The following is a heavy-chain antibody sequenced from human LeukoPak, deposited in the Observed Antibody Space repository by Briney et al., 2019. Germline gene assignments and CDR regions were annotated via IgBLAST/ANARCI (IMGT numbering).Heavy chain of an antibody. CDR2: INPNSGGT. V-gene: IGHV1-2*02. CDR1: GYTFTGHY. CDR3: ARDLYERWLRLPLGY. Sequence: ASVKVSCKASGYTFTGHYIHWVRQAPGQGLEGMGWINPNSGGTNYAQKFQGRVTMTRDTSISTAYMELSRLRSDDTAVYYCARDLYERWLRLPLGYWGQGTLVTVSS. J-gene: IGHJ4*02. D-gene: IGHD5-12*01.